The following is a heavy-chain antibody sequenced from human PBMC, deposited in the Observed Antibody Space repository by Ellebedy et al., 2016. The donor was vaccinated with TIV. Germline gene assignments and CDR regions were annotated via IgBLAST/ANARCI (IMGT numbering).Heavy chain of an antibody. Sequence: MPSETLSLTCTVSGGSXPSTDXYWGCXLQAPVLGLEWIASVYYSGSTYYSPSLQTRVTLSVDTSKNQFSLKLSSVTAADTAIYYCTGMYDSTGYHDAFKNWGQGTMVTVSS. CDR3: TGMYDSTGYHDAFKN. CDR2: VYYSGST. V-gene: IGHV4-39*03. J-gene: IGHJ3*02. D-gene: IGHD3-22*01. CDR1: GGSXPSTDXY.